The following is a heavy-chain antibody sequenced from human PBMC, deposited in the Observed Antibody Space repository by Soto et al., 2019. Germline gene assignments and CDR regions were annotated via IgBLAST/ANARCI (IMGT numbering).Heavy chain of an antibody. V-gene: IGHV4-34*12. Sequence: TSETLSLTCTVYSGSFSGYYWTWIRQPPGKGLEWIGQIIHTGNTNYNPSLKSRVTISEDTSKNQFSLKLTSVTAADTAMYYCAGGYCGGDCYSPRLYYYGMDGWGQGTTVTVSS. D-gene: IGHD2-21*02. CDR3: AGGYCGGDCYSPRLYYYGMDG. CDR2: IIHTGNT. J-gene: IGHJ6*02. CDR1: SGSFSGYY.